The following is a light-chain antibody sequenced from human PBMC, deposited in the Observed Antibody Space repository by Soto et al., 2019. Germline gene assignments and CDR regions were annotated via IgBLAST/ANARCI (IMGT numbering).Light chain of an antibody. J-gene: IGLJ3*02. Sequence: QSALTQPASVSGSPGQSITISCTGISSDVGGYNYVSWYQQHPGKAPKLMIYEVSNRPSGVSNRFSGSKSGNTASLTISGLQAEDEADYYCSSYSSTSTWVFGGGTKLTV. CDR3: SSYSSTSTWV. CDR1: SSDVGGYNY. CDR2: EVS. V-gene: IGLV2-14*01.